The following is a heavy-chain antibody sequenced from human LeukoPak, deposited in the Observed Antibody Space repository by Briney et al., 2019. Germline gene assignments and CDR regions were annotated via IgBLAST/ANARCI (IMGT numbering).Heavy chain of an antibody. V-gene: IGHV4-38-2*02. Sequence: SETLSLTCTVLGYSTSGGYYWGWIRQSPGKGLEWIGSIHQTGSTYYNPSLQSRVTISLDTSKSRSSLRLPSVTAADTAVYFCARSKSWAHADSWGQGTLVTVSS. D-gene: IGHD1-26*01. CDR2: IHQTGST. J-gene: IGHJ4*02. CDR3: ARSKSWAHADS. CDR1: GYSTSGGYY.